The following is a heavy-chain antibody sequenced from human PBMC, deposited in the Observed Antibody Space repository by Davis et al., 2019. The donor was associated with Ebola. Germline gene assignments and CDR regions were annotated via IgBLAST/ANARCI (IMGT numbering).Heavy chain of an antibody. J-gene: IGHJ3*02. V-gene: IGHV5-51*01. CDR3: ASLRRTITGMDDGFDI. CDR2: IYPGDSDT. CDR1: GYSFTKYW. Sequence: GESLKISCKTSGYSFTKYWIGWVRQMPGKGLECVGFIYPGDSDTRYSPSFRGQVTISADNSTKTAFLQWSSLKASDSGMYYCASLRRTITGMDDGFDIWGQGTMVTVSS. D-gene: IGHD2-8*02.